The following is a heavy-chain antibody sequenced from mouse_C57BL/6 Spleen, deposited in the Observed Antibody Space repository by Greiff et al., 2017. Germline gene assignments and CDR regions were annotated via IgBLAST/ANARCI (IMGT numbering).Heavy chain of an antibody. CDR3: ARGYSNYEWFAY. J-gene: IGHJ3*01. D-gene: IGHD2-5*01. CDR1: GYTFTSYW. V-gene: IGHV1-69*01. CDR2: IDPSDSYT. Sequence: QVQLQQPGAELVMPGASVKLSCKASGYTFTSYWMHWVKQRPGQGLEWIGEIDPSDSYTNYNQKFKGKSTLTVDKASSTAYMQLSSLTSEDSAVYYCARGYSNYEWFAYWGQGTLVTVSA.